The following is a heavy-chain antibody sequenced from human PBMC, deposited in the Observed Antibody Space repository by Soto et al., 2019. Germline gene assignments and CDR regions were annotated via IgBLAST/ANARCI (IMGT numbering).Heavy chain of an antibody. CDR3: ARGREDHVDHHFGHLFDS. D-gene: IGHD3-10*01. CDR1: GDSIRDSF. CDR2: VHHTGNT. J-gene: IGHJ4*02. Sequence: SETLSLTCTVSGDSIRDSFWSWVRQPPEKGLEWIGLVHHTGNTNYNPSLETRVTMLIDASANHFSLTLTSVTPADAAIYYCARGREDHVDHHFGHLFDSWGQGTLVTVSS. V-gene: IGHV4-59*01.